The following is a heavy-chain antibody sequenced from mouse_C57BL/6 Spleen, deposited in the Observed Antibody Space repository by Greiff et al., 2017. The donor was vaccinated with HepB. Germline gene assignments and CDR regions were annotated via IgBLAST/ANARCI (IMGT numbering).Heavy chain of an antibody. CDR3: VRDQLTGTWFAY. Sequence: DVMLVESGGGLVQPKGSLKLSCAASGFTFNTYAMHWVRQAPGKGLEWVARIRSKSSNYATYYADSVKDRFTISRDDSQSMLYLQMNNLKTEDTAMYYCVRDQLTGTWFAYWGQGTLVTVSA. D-gene: IGHD4-1*01. J-gene: IGHJ3*01. CDR2: IRSKSSNYAT. V-gene: IGHV10-3*01. CDR1: GFTFNTYA.